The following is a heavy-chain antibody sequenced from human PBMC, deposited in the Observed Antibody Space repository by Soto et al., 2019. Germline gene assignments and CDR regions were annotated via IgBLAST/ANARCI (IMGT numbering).Heavy chain of an antibody. V-gene: IGHV4-31*03. Sequence: SETLSLTCSVSGGSVSSGGYYWSWIRQHPGKDLEWIGYIYYSGSTYYNPSLKSRATISVDTSKNQFSLKLSSVTAADTAVYYCARRYGTTFDYWGQGTLVTVSS. CDR1: GGSVSSGGYY. J-gene: IGHJ4*02. D-gene: IGHD1-7*01. CDR2: IYYSGST. CDR3: ARRYGTTFDY.